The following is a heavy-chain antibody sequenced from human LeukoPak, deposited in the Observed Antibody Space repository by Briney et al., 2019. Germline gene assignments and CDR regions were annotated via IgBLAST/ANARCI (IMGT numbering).Heavy chain of an antibody. CDR3: ARVRDGYKNYYYYYGMDV. V-gene: IGHV1-69*04. Sequence: SVKVSCKASGGTFSSYAISWVRQAPGQGLEWMGRIIPILGIANYAQKFQGRVTITADKSTSTAYMELSSLRSEDTAVYYCARVRDGYKNYYYYYGMDVWGQGTTVTVSS. CDR2: IIPILGIA. CDR1: GGTFSSYA. J-gene: IGHJ6*02. D-gene: IGHD5-24*01.